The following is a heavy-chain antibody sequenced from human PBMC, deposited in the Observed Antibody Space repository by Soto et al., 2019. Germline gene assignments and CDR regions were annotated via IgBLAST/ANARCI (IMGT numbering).Heavy chain of an antibody. J-gene: IGHJ6*02. CDR2: INPNSGGT. V-gene: IGHV1-2*02. Sequence: ASVKVSCKASGYTFTGYYMHWVRQAPGQGLEWMGWINPNSGGTNYAQRFQGRVTMTRDTSISTAYMELSRLRSDDTAVYYCARGGIAARPTLYGMDVWGQGTTVTVSS. CDR1: GYTFTGYY. CDR3: ARGGIAARPTLYGMDV. D-gene: IGHD6-6*01.